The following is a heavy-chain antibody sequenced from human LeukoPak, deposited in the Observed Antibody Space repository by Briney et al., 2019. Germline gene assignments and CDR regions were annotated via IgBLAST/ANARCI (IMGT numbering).Heavy chain of an antibody. D-gene: IGHD3-10*01. CDR1: GGTFSSYA. V-gene: IGHV1-69*05. CDR2: IIPIFGTA. J-gene: IGHJ4*02. Sequence: SVKLSCKASGGTFSSYAIGWVRQAPGQGLDRMGGIIPIFGTANYAQKFQGRVTITTDESTSTAYMELSSLRSEDTAVYYCARESQNYYGSGSTIDYWGQGTLVTVSS. CDR3: ARESQNYYGSGSTIDY.